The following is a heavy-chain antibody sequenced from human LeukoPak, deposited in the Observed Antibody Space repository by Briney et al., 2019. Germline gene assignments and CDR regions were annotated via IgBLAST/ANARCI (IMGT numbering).Heavy chain of an antibody. V-gene: IGHV4-59*01. J-gene: IGHJ4*02. CDR1: GGSLSSYY. CDR3: ARGVYIAAAQYGY. Sequence: SETRSLTCTVSGGSLSSYYWSWIRQPPGKGLEWIGYIYYSGTTNYNPSLKSRVTISVDTSKNQFSLKLSSVTAADTAVYYCARGVYIAAAQYGYWGQGTLVTVSS. CDR2: IYYSGTT. D-gene: IGHD6-13*01.